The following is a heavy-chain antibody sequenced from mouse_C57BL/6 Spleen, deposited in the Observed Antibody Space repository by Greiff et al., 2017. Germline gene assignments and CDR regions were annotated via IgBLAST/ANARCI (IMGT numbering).Heavy chain of an antibody. CDR3: ARARAYVNY. V-gene: IGHV1-15*01. D-gene: IGHD3-3*01. J-gene: IGHJ2*01. Sequence: VQLQESGAELVRPGASVTLSCKASGYTFTDYEMHWVKQTPVHGLEWIGAIDPETGGTAYNQKFKGKAILTADKSSCTAYMELRSLTSEDSAVYYCARARAYVNYWGQGTTLTVSS. CDR1: GYTFTDYE. CDR2: IDPETGGT.